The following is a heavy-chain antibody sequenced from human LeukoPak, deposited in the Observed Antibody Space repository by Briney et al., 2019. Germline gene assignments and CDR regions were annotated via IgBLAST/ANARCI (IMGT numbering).Heavy chain of an antibody. J-gene: IGHJ4*02. V-gene: IGHV3-11*06. Sequence: NPGGSLRLSCAASGFTFSNYYMSWIRQAPGKGLEWVSYISTSSSYTNYADSVKGRFTISRDNAKNSLYLQMNSLRAEDTAVYYCARTSSSVLDYWGQGTLVTVSS. CDR1: GFTFSNYY. CDR2: ISTSSSYT. D-gene: IGHD5/OR15-5a*01. CDR3: ARTSSSVLDY.